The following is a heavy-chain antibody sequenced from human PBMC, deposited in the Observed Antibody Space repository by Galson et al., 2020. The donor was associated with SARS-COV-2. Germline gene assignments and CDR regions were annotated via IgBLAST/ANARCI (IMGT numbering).Heavy chain of an antibody. D-gene: IGHD1-26*01. V-gene: IGHV4-4*07. CDR2: IYTSGST. CDR3: ARDWSGSYGGYYYYYMDV. CDR1: GGSISSYY. J-gene: IGHJ6*03. Sequence: SETLSLTCTVSGGSISSYYWSWIRQPAGKGLEWIGRIYTSGSTNYNPSLKSRVTMSVDTSKNQFSLKLSSVTAADTAVYYCARDWSGSYGGYYYYYMDVWGKGTTVTVSS.